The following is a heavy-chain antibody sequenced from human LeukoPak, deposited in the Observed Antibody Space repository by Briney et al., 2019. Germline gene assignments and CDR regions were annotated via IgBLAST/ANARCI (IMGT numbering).Heavy chain of an antibody. V-gene: IGHV4-59*01. Sequence: SETLSLTCTVSGGSISSYYLSWIRQSPGKGLEWIWHIYYSGSTKYNPSLKSRVTISTDTSKNQFSLKLNSVTAADTAVYYCARGAENQLLTWFDPWGQGTLVTVSS. CDR1: GGSISSYY. D-gene: IGHD2-2*01. CDR2: IYYSGST. J-gene: IGHJ5*02. CDR3: ARGAENQLLTWFDP.